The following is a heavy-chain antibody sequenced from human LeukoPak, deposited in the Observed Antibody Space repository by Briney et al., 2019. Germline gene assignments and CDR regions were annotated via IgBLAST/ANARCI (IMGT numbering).Heavy chain of an antibody. J-gene: IGHJ4*02. CDR2: INPSGGST. CDR3: ARDLMDPFYYDSSGLYY. V-gene: IGHV1-46*01. D-gene: IGHD3-22*01. CDR1: GYTFTSYY. Sequence: ASVKVSCKASGYTFTSYYMHWVRQAPGQGLEWMGIINPSGGSTSYAQKFQGRVTMTRDTSTSTVYMELSSLRSEDTAVYYCARDLMDPFYYDSSGLYYWGQGTLVTVSS.